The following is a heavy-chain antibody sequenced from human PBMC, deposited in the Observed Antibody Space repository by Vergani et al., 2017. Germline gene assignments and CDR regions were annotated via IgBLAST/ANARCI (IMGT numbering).Heavy chain of an antibody. CDR2: ISGSGGST. CDR3: AKEQEPGYSSSWSDFDY. V-gene: IGHV3-23*01. J-gene: IGHJ4*02. Sequence: EVQLLESGGGLVQPGGSLRLSCAASGFTFSSYAMSWVRQAPGKGLEWVSAISGSGGSTYYADSVKGRFTISRDNSKNTLYLQMNSLRAEDTAVYYCAKEQEPGYSSSWSDFDYWGQGTLVTVSS. CDR1: GFTFSSYA. D-gene: IGHD6-13*01.